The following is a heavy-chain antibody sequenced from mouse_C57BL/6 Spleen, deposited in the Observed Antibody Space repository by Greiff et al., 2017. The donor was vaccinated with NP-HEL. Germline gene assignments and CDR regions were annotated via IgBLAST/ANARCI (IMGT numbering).Heavy chain of an antibody. D-gene: IGHD2-2*01. CDR1: GYSITSGYY. J-gene: IGHJ3*01. CDR2: ISYDGSN. V-gene: IGHV3-6*01. CDR3: ARGDGYDDGFAY. Sequence: EVKLQESGPGLVKPSQSLSLTCSVTGYSITSGYYWNWIRQFPGNQLEWMGYISYDGSNNYNPSLKNRISITRDPSKNQFFLKLNSVTTEDTATYYCARGDGYDDGFAYWGQGTLVTVSA.